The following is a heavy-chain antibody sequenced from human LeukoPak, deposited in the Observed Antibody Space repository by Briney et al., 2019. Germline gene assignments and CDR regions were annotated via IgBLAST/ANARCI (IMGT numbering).Heavy chain of an antibody. CDR2: IKQDGSEK. Sequence: GGSLRPPCAASGFTFSSYWMSWVRQAPGKGLEWVANIKQDGSEKYYVDSVKGRFTISRDNAKNSLYLQMNSLRAEDTAVYYCATGSRSSGRYYFAYWGQGTLVTVSS. J-gene: IGHJ4*02. V-gene: IGHV3-7*01. D-gene: IGHD6-19*01. CDR1: GFTFSSYW. CDR3: ATGSRSSGRYYFAY.